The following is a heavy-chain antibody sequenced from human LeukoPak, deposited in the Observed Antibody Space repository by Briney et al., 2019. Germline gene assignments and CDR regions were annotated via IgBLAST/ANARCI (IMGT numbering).Heavy chain of an antibody. CDR1: GGSISSSSYY. CDR3: ARVRLRIVDGSYYYYYGMDV. CDR2: IYYSGSSS. D-gene: IGHD1-26*01. Sequence: PSETLSLTCTVSGGSISSSSYYWGWIRQPPGKGLEWIGSIYYSGSSSYYNPSLKSRVTISVDTSKNQFSLKLSSVTAADTAVYYCARVRLRIVDGSYYYYYGMDVWGQGTTVTVSS. J-gene: IGHJ6*02. V-gene: IGHV4-39*01.